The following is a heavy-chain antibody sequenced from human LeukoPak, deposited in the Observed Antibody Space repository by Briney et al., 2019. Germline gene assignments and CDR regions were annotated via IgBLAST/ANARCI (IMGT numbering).Heavy chain of an antibody. D-gene: IGHD2-21*02. CDR3: ARDSDWAFDN. CDR2: ISYDGSNK. CDR1: GFTFSSYA. V-gene: IGHV3-30-3*01. J-gene: IGHJ4*02. Sequence: QSGRSLRLSCAASGFTFSSYAMHWVRQAPGKGLEWVAVISYDGSNKYYADSVKGRFTISRDNSKNTLYLQMNRLRDGDTAVYYCARDSDWAFDNWGQGTLVTVSS.